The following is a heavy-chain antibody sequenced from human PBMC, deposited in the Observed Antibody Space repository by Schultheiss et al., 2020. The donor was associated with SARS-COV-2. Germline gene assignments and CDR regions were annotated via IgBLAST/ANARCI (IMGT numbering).Heavy chain of an antibody. CDR1: GFTFSSYG. CDR3: ATASGYNSRFDY. Sequence: GGSLRLSCAASGFTFSSYGMHWVRQAPGKGLEWVAVIWYDGSNKYYADSVKGRFTISRDNSKNTLFLQMNSLRSEDTAVYYCATASGYNSRFDYWGHGTLVTVSS. V-gene: IGHV3-33*08. J-gene: IGHJ4*01. D-gene: IGHD6-13*01. CDR2: IWYDGSNK.